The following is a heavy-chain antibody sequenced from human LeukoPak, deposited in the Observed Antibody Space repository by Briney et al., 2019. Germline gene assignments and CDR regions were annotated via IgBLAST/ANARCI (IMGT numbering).Heavy chain of an antibody. Sequence: GGSLRLFCAASGFTFSSYGMHWVRQAPGKGLEWVAVIWYDGSNKYYADSVKGRFTISRDNSKNTLYLQMNSLRAEDTAVYYCARERSVADFDYWGQGTLVTVSS. V-gene: IGHV3-33*01. J-gene: IGHJ4*02. CDR2: IWYDGSNK. CDR3: ARERSVADFDY. D-gene: IGHD6-19*01. CDR1: GFTFSSYG.